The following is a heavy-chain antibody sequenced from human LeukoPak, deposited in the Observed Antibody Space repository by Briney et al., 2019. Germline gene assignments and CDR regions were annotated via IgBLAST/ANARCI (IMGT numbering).Heavy chain of an antibody. V-gene: IGHV4-59*01. J-gene: IGHJ4*02. CDR2: IYYTGST. D-gene: IGHD7-27*01. Sequence: PSETLSLTCTVSGGSISGYYWSWIRQSPGKGLESLGYIYYTGSTNYNPSLKSRVTMSVDTSNNQFSLRLSSVTAADTAVYYCASRKLGNDYWGQGTLVTVSS. CDR3: ASRKLGNDY. CDR1: GGSISGYY.